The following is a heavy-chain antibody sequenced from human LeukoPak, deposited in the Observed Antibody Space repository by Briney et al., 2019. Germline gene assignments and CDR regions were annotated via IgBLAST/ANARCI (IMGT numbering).Heavy chain of an antibody. D-gene: IGHD3-16*01. J-gene: IGHJ4*02. V-gene: IGHV3-7*04. CDR1: GFTFSSYW. CDR3: ARDVWGTFDY. CDR2: IKKDGSEK. Sequence: PGGSLRLSCAASGFTFSSYWMCWVRQAPGKGLEWVANIKKDGSEKYYVDSVKGRFTISRDNAKNSLFLQMNSLSAEDTAVYYCARDVWGTFDYWGQGTLVTVSS.